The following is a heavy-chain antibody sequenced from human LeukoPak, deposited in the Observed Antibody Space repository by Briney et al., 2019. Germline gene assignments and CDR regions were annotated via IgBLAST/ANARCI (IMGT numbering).Heavy chain of an antibody. Sequence: GESLQISCQGSGYNFATYWIVWVRQMPGKGLEWMGITYPGNSHTRYSPSFQGQVTISADTSISTAYLHWSSLQSSDTAMYYCAKFHATWYGDTWGQGTLVTVSS. CDR1: GYNFATYW. D-gene: IGHD6-13*01. V-gene: IGHV5-51*01. J-gene: IGHJ4*02. CDR2: TYPGNSHT. CDR3: AKFHATWYGDT.